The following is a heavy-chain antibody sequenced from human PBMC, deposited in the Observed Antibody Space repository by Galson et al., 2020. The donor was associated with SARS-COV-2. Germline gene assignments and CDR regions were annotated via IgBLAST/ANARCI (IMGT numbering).Heavy chain of an antibody. CDR1: GYTFTSYY. Sequence: ASVKVSCKASGYTFTSYYMHWVRQAPGQGPEWMGLINSNSGSTSYAQRFQGRVTMTRDTSTSTVYMELSGLRSEDTAVYYCARGGHDIYAGGDVWGQGTTVTVSS. CDR3: ARGGHDIYAGGDV. J-gene: IGHJ6*02. V-gene: IGHV1-46*01. D-gene: IGHD3-9*01. CDR2: INSNSGST.